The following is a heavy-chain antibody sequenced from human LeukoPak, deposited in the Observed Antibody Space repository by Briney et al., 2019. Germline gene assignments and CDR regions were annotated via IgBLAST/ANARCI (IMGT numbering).Heavy chain of an antibody. J-gene: IGHJ4*02. CDR3: AREAVAGFGY. Sequence: PGGSLRLSCAASGFTFSSYEMNWVRQAPGKGLEWVSYISSSGSTIYYADSVKGRLTNSRDNAKNSLYLQMNSLRAEDTAVYYCAREAVAGFGYWGQGTLVTVSS. V-gene: IGHV3-48*03. CDR1: GFTFSSYE. D-gene: IGHD6-19*01. CDR2: ISSSGSTI.